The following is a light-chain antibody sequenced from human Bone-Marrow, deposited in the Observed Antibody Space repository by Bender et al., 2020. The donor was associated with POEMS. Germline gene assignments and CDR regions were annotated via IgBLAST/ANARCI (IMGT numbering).Light chain of an antibody. CDR1: SSNIGSKY. CDR2: RNN. Sequence: QSVLTQPPSASGTPGQRVTISCSGSSSNIGSKYVYWYQELPGAAPKLLIYRNNQRPSGVPDRFSGSKSGTSASLAISGLRSEDEGDYYCQSYDNSLGGWVFGGGTKLTVL. CDR3: QSYDNSLGGWV. J-gene: IGLJ3*02. V-gene: IGLV1-47*01.